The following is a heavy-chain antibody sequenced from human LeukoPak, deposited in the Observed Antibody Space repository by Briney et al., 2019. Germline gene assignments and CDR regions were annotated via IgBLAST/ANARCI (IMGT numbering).Heavy chain of an antibody. J-gene: IGHJ4*02. CDR1: GFTFSSYG. CDR3: ARCDYGDSPFDY. V-gene: IGHV3-30*02. CDR2: IRYDGSNK. Sequence: GGSLRLSCAASGFTFSSYGMHWVRQAPGKGLEWVAFIRYDGSNKYYADSVKGRFTISRDNAKNSLYLQMNSLRAEDTAVYYCARCDYGDSPFDYWGQGTLVTVSS. D-gene: IGHD4-17*01.